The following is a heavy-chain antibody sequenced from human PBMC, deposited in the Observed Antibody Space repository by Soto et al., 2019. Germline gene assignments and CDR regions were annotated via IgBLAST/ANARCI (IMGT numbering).Heavy chain of an antibody. CDR2: INHSGST. CDR1: GGYSRGYY. V-gene: IGHV4-34*01. Sequence: QVQLQQWGAGLLKPSETLSLTCAVYGGYSRGYYWSWIRQPPGKGMQWIGQINHSGSTKYNTTLKSRGTISEDASKNQCSPKLSSVPAADTSVYYCARGLLLWYGELSRRGDHYYYMDVWGKGTTVTVSS. CDR3: ARGLLLWYGELSRRGDHYYYMDV. D-gene: IGHD3-10*01. J-gene: IGHJ6*03.